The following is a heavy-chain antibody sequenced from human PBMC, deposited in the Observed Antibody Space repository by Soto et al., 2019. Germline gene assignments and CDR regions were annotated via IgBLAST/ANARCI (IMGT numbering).Heavy chain of an antibody. CDR3: ARDQRYCSSTSCWDWFDP. Sequence: SETLSLTCTVSGGSISSGDYYWSWIRQPPGKGLEWIGYIYYSGSTYYNPSLKSRVTISVDTSKNQVSLKLSSVTAADTAVYYCARDQRYCSSTSCWDWFDPWGQGTLVTVSS. CDR1: GGSISSGDYY. V-gene: IGHV4-30-4*01. CDR2: IYYSGST. D-gene: IGHD2-2*01. J-gene: IGHJ5*02.